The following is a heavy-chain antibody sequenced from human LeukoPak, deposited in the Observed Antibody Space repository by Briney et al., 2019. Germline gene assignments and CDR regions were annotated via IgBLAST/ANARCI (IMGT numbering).Heavy chain of an antibody. V-gene: IGHV7-4-1*02. CDR1: GYSFTNYP. D-gene: IGHD5-18*01. Sequence: ASVKVSRKASGYSFTNYPMNWVRQAPGQGLEWMGWINTNTGNPTYAQGFTGRFVFSLHTSVSTAYLQINSLKTEDTAVYYCATGPGYNFGDWGQGTLVTVSS. J-gene: IGHJ4*02. CDR2: INTNTGNP. CDR3: ATGPGYNFGD.